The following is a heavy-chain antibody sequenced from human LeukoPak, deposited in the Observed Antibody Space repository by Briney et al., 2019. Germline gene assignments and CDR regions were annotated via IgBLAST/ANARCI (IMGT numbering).Heavy chain of an antibody. J-gene: IGHJ4*02. CDR1: GFTFDDYA. D-gene: IGHD1-1*01. CDR2: ISWNSDTR. CDR3: ASGELDSLYYFDY. V-gene: IGHV3-9*01. Sequence: PGGSLRLSCAVSGFTFDDYAMHWVRQVPGKGLGWVAGISWNSDTRGYVDSVKGRFTISRDNAKNTLYLQMNSLRAEDTAVYFCASGELDSLYYFDYWGQGTLVTVSS.